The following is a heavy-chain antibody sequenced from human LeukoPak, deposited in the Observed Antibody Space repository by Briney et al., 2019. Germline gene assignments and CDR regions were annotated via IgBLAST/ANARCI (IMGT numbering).Heavy chain of an antibody. D-gene: IGHD6-19*01. CDR2: IIPIFGTA. CDR1: GGTFSSYA. V-gene: IGHV1-69*05. J-gene: IGHJ4*02. Sequence: SVKVSCKASGGTFSSYAISWVRQAPGQGLEWMGGIIPIFGTANYAQKFQGRVTITTDESTSTAYMELSSLRSEDTAVYYGARTNGPYSSGWYGGYWGQGTLVTVSS. CDR3: ARTNGPYSSGWYGGY.